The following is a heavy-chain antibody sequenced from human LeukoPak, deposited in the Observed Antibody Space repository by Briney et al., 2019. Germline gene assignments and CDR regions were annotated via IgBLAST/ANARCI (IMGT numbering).Heavy chain of an antibody. J-gene: IGHJ4*02. Sequence: SETLSLTCTVSGGSISSSSYYWGWIRQPPGKGLEWIGSIYYSGSTYYNPSLKSRVTISVDTSKNQFSLKLSSVTAADTAVYYCARDPQYYDSSGYYVDYWGQGTLVTVSS. CDR2: IYYSGST. V-gene: IGHV4-39*07. CDR3: ARDPQYYDSSGYYVDY. CDR1: GGSISSSSYY. D-gene: IGHD3-22*01.